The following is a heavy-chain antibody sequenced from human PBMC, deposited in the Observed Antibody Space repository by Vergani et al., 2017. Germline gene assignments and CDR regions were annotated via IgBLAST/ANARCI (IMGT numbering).Heavy chain of an antibody. CDR3: ARGLGWLQLMDY. J-gene: IGHJ4*02. CDR2: IYYSGST. D-gene: IGHD5-24*01. CDR1: GGSISSSSYY. V-gene: IGHV4-39*01. Sequence: QLQLQESGPGLVKPSETLFLTCTVSGGSISSSSYYWGWIRQPPGKGLEWFGSIYYSGSTYYNPSLKSRVTISVDTAKNQFSLKLSSVTAADTAVYYCARGLGWLQLMDYWGQGTLVTVSS.